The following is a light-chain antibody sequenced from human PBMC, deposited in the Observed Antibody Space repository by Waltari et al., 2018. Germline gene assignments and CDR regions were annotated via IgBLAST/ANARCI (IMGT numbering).Light chain of an antibody. Sequence: DVQLTQSPFFLSASVGDRVTLTCRASQAISTPLAWYQQTPGKAPKLLIYVASNLQSGVPSRFSGRGSGTEFTLTINGLQPEDVATDFCQHFDSYPLTFGGGTKVEIK. CDR3: QHFDSYPLT. V-gene: IGKV1-9*01. J-gene: IGKJ4*01. CDR1: QAISTP. CDR2: VAS.